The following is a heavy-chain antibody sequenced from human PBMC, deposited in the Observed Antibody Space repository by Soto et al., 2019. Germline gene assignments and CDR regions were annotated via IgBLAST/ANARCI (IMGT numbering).Heavy chain of an antibody. CDR2: ISGSGSSV. V-gene: IGHV3-23*01. J-gene: IGHJ6*02. CDR3: AKVRASYLSASYFYYGLEV. D-gene: IGHD2-21*01. Sequence: EVQLLESGGGLVRPGGSLRLSCAASGFTFSHYVLSWVRQAPGGGLEWVSSISGSGSSVYLADSVRGRFAMSRDLSTNTVSLQMNSLTVEDTAICYCAKVRASYLSASYFYYGLEVWGQGTTVTVSS. CDR1: GFTFSHYV.